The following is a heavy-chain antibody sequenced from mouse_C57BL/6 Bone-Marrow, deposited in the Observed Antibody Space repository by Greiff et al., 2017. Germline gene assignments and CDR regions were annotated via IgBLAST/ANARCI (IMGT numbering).Heavy chain of an antibody. V-gene: IGHV1-74*01. CDR2: IHPSDSDT. Sequence: VKLQQPGAELVKPGASVKVSCKASGYTFTSYWMHWVKQRPGQGLEWIGRIHPSDSDTNYNQKFKGKATLTVDKSSSTAYMQLSSLTSEDSAVYYCAITFYYYGSSYDWYFDVWGTGTTVTVSS. CDR3: AITFYYYGSSYDWYFDV. D-gene: IGHD1-1*01. CDR1: GYTFTSYW. J-gene: IGHJ1*03.